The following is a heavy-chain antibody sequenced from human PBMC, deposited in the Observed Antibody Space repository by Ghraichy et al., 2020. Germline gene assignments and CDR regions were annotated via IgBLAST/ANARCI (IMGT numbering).Heavy chain of an antibody. CDR1: GGSVSSSSDY. D-gene: IGHD1-1*01. V-gene: IGHV4-39*01. J-gene: IGHJ4*02. CDR2: ILHGGST. CDR3: ARYAIGTMLDN. Sequence: SETLSLTCTVSGGSVSSSSDYWGWIRQPPGKGLEWIGNILHGGSTFYNPSLRGRVTISVDTSKNRFSLKLSSVTAADSAMYYCARYAIGTMLDNWGQGTLVTVS.